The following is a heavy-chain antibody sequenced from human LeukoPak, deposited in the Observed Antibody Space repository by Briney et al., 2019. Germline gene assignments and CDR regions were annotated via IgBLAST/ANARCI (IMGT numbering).Heavy chain of an antibody. CDR1: AFTFGNYW. V-gene: IGHV3-74*03. J-gene: IGHJ5*02. D-gene: IGHD2-2*01. CDR2: INSDGSST. CDR3: ARGGFALNVPVVGLNWFDP. Sequence: PGGPLRLSCVASAFTFGNYWMHWVRQAPGKGLVWVSRINSDGSSTTYAGSVKGRFTISRDNAKNTLYLQMNSLRAEDAAVYYCARGGFALNVPVVGLNWFDPWGQGTLVTVSS.